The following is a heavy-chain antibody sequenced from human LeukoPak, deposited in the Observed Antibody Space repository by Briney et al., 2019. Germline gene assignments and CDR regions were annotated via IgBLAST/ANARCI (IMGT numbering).Heavy chain of an antibody. V-gene: IGHV1-18*01. D-gene: IGHD6-13*01. J-gene: IGHJ4*02. Sequence: ASVKVSCKASGYTFTSYGISWVRQAPGQGLEWMGWISAYNGNTNYAQKLQGRVTMTTDTSTSTAYMELRSLRSDDTAAYHCARVRRHPYLGIAAAGTNYYFDYWGQGTLVTVSS. CDR1: GYTFTSYG. CDR3: ARVRRHPYLGIAAAGTNYYFDY. CDR2: ISAYNGNT.